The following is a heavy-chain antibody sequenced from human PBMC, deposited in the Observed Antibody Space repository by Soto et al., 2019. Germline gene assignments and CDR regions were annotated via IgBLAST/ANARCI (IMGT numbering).Heavy chain of an antibody. V-gene: IGHV4-34*01. D-gene: IGHD3-9*01. J-gene: IGHJ3*02. CDR1: GGSFSTYY. CDR2: INHIGNN. Sequence: SETLSLTCVVSGGSFSTYYYSWIRQSPGKGLEWIGEINHIGNNNYSPSLKSRVTMSLDTSKNQFSLKLTSVTAADTAVYYCARGGSNDWQVAFDIWGQGTMVTVSS. CDR3: ARGGSNDWQVAFDI.